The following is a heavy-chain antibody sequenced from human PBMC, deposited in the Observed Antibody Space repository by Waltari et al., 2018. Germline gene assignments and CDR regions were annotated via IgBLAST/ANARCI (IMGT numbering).Heavy chain of an antibody. J-gene: IGHJ5*02. D-gene: IGHD3-10*01. CDR3: VRDLGGSGNSWFDA. V-gene: IGHV4-38-2*02. CDR1: SYSIRSGYF. CDR2: ISHSGKT. Sequence: QVQLQESGPGLARPSETLSLTCVVSSYSIRSGYFWGWIWQPPGKGLAWIGSISHSGKTYYNPSLQSRLSLSVDTSKNQFALKVTSVTAADTAIYYCVRDLGGSGNSWFDAWGQGTLVTVSS.